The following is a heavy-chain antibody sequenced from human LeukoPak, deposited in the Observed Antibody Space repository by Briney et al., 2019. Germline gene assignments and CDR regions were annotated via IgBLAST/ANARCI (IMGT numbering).Heavy chain of an antibody. J-gene: IGHJ6*03. CDR2: IYTSGST. Sequence: SETLSLTCTVSGGSISSYYWSWIRQPAGKGLEWIGRIYTSGSTNYNPSLKSRVTMSVDTSKNQFSLKLSSVTAADTAVYYCARDHSSSWYVGYYYYYMDVWGKGTTVTISS. V-gene: IGHV4-4*07. CDR3: ARDHSSSWYVGYYYYYMDV. CDR1: GGSISSYY. D-gene: IGHD6-13*01.